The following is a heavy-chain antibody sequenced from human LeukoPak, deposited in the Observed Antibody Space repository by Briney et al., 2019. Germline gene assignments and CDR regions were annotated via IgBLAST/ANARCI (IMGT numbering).Heavy chain of an antibody. CDR3: ARATSKAAAGGSFDY. Sequence: PGGSLRLSCAASGFTVSSNYMSWVRQAPGKGLEWVSVIYSGGSTYYADSVKGRFTISRDNSKNTLYLQMNSLRAEDTAVYYCARATSKAAAGGSFDYWGQGTLVTVSS. CDR1: GFTVSSNY. J-gene: IGHJ4*02. V-gene: IGHV3-53*01. D-gene: IGHD6-13*01. CDR2: IYSGGST.